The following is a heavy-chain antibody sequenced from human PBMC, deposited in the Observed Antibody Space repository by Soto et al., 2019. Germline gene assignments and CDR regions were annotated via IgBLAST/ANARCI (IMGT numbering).Heavy chain of an antibody. V-gene: IGHV3-23*01. CDR2: ISGSGGTP. CDR3: VKGAGYFDTSDYYYGDY. CDR1: GFTFSDYA. Sequence: EVQLLESGGDLVQPGGSLRLSCVASGFTFSDYAMSWVRQAPGKGLEWVSAISGSGGTPYYADSAKGRFGISRDNSKSTLYLQMDNLRVEDTALYYCVKGAGYFDTSDYYYGDYWGQGTLITVSS. J-gene: IGHJ4*02. D-gene: IGHD3-22*01.